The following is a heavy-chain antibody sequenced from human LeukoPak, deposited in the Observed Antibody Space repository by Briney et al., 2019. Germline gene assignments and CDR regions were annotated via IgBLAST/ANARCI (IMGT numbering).Heavy chain of an antibody. CDR3: ARGFKVGATDLDY. D-gene: IGHD1-26*01. CDR2: ISTYDGNT. J-gene: IGHJ4*02. V-gene: IGHV1-18*01. Sequence: GASVKVSCKASGYTFTTYGINWVRQAPGQGLEWMGWISTYDGNTNYAQKFRGRVSMIRDTSTSTAYLELRSLRSDDTAVYYCARGFKVGATDLDYWGQGTLVTVSS. CDR1: GYTFTTYG.